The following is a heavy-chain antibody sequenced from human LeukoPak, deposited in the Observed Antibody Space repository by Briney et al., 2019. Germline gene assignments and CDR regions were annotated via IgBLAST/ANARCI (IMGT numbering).Heavy chain of an antibody. CDR1: GFTFGDYA. CDR2: IRSKAYGGTT. CDR3: AKGPPYIVGATDFDY. Sequence: PGGSLRLSCIASGFTFGDYAMSWVRQAPGKGLEWVGSIRSKAYGGTTEYAASVKGRFTISRDDSKSIAYLQMNSLKTEDTAVYYCAKGPPYIVGATDFDYWGQGTLVTVSS. D-gene: IGHD1-26*01. J-gene: IGHJ4*02. V-gene: IGHV3-49*04.